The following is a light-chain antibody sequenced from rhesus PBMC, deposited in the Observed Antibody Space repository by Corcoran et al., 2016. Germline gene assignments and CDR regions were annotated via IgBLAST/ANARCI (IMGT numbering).Light chain of an antibody. V-gene: IGLV2-13*03. CDR1: SSDIGGYNR. CDR2: EVS. J-gene: IGLJ1*01. Sequence: QAAPTQSPSVSGSPGQSVTISCTGTSSDIGGYNRVSWHQQHPGEAPKLIIYEVSKRPSGVSDRFSGSKSGHTASLTISGLQAEDEADYYCCSYRSGSTYIFGAGTRLTVL. CDR3: CSYRSGSTYI.